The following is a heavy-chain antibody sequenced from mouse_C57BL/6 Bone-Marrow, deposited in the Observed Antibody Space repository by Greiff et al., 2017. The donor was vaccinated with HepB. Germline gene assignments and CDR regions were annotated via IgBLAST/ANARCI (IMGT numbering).Heavy chain of an antibody. CDR3: ARSYYGSSYDYFDY. J-gene: IGHJ2*01. CDR1: GFNIKDYY. D-gene: IGHD1-1*01. V-gene: IGHV14-2*01. CDR2: IDPEDGET. Sequence: EVMLVESGAELVKPRASVKLSCTASGFNIKDYYMHWVKQRTEQGLEWIGRIDPEDGETKYAPKFQGKATITADTSSNTAYLQLSSLTSEDTAVYYCARSYYGSSYDYFDYWGQGTTLTVSS.